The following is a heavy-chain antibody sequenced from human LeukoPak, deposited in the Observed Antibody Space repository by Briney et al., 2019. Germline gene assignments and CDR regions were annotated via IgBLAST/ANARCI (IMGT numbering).Heavy chain of an antibody. CDR1: GFTFNSYW. CDR3: ARDRGYSYGSIDY. D-gene: IGHD5-18*01. J-gene: IGHJ4*02. CDR2: IKQDGSEK. Sequence: PGGSLRLSCAASGFTFNSYWMSWVRQAPGKGLEWVANIKQDGSEKYYVDSVKGRFTISRDNAKNSLYLQMNSLRAEDTAVYYCARDRGYSYGSIDYWGQGTLVTVSS. V-gene: IGHV3-7*01.